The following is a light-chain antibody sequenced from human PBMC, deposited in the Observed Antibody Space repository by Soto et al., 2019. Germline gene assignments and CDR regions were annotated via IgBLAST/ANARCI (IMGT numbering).Light chain of an antibody. CDR3: SSYTDSSTVV. CDR1: SSDVGSYNY. Sequence: QSALTQPASVSGSPGQSITISCTGTSSDVGSYNYVSWYQHHPGKAPKLMIYEVNNRPSGVSNRFSGSKSGNTASLTISGVQAEEEADYYCSSYTDSSTVVFGTGTKVTVL. J-gene: IGLJ1*01. V-gene: IGLV2-14*01. CDR2: EVN.